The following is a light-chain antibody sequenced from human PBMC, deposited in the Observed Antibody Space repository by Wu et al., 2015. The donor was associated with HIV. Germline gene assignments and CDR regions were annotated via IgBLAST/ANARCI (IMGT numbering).Light chain of an antibody. J-gene: IGKJ1*01. Sequence: EIVMTQSPATLAVSPGERATLSCRASLDVLSSLAWYQQKPGQAPRLLMYGTSTRATGIPARFSGSESGTEFTLTISNMQTEDFAVYYCQQYHQWPLTFGQGTKVEIK. CDR2: GTS. CDR3: QQYHQWPLT. CDR1: LDVLSS. V-gene: IGKV3-15*01.